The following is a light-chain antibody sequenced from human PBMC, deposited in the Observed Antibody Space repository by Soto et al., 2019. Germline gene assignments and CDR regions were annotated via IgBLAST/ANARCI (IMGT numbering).Light chain of an antibody. V-gene: IGLV2-11*01. CDR2: DVS. CDR1: SSDVGGYNY. J-gene: IGLJ1*01. Sequence: QSALTQPRSLSGSPGQSVTISCTGTSSDVGGYNYVSWYQHHPGKAPKLMISDVSKRPSGVPDRFSGSKSGNTASLTISGLQAEDEADYYCCSYAGSYPFVFGTGTKLTVL. CDR3: CSYAGSYPFV.